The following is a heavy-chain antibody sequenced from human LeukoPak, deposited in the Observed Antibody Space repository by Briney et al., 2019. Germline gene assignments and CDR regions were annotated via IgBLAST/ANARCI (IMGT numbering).Heavy chain of an antibody. J-gene: IGHJ4*02. D-gene: IGHD3-22*01. Sequence: GGSLRLSCAASGFTFSSYAMSWVRQAPGKGLEWVSAISGSGGSTYYADPLKGRFTISRDNSKNTLYLQMNSLRAEDTALYYCAKDGIGGIYYDSSGYFDYWGQGTLVTVSS. CDR3: AKDGIGGIYYDSSGYFDY. V-gene: IGHV3-23*01. CDR1: GFTFSSYA. CDR2: ISGSGGST.